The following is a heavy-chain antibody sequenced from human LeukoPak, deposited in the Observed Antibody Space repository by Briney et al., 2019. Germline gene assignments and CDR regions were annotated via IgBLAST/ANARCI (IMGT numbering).Heavy chain of an antibody. D-gene: IGHD3-10*01. Sequence: ASVKVSCKASGYTFTSYGISWVRQAPGQGLEWLGWISPNNGNTHYAQKLQGRVTMTTDTSTSTAYMELRSLRSDDTAVYYCARDLHRVVVRGVPHYYYYMDVWGKGTTVTISS. V-gene: IGHV1-18*01. CDR3: ARDLHRVVVRGVPHYYYYMDV. J-gene: IGHJ6*03. CDR1: GYTFTSYG. CDR2: ISPNNGNT.